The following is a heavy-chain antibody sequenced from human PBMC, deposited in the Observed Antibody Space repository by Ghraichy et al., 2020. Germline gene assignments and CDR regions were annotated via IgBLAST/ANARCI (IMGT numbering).Heavy chain of an antibody. CDR1: GFTFSDSA. CDR3: TKSVAARPVSGTSYYFDY. V-gene: IGHV3-73*01. Sequence: GESLNISCAASGFTFSDSALYWVRQASGKGLEWVGRIRSKANSHATAYAASVTGRFTISRDDSKNTAYLEMSSLKTEDTAVYYCTKSVAARPVSGTSYYFDYWGQGTLVTVAS. J-gene: IGHJ4*02. CDR2: IRSKANSHAT. D-gene: IGHD6-19*01.